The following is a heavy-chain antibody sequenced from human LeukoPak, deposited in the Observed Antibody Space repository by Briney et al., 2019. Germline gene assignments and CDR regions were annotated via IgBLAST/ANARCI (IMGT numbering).Heavy chain of an antibody. V-gene: IGHV3-23*01. CDR1: GFTLSSYP. D-gene: IGHD6-19*01. CDR3: AKELVVAVVGTEALDY. CDR2: ISGSGGNT. Sequence: PGPSLRPSCAASGFTLSSYPTSSVSQAPGKGLEWVSAISGSGGNTNYPASVKGRFTISIDKSKNTLYLQMNSLRAADTAVYYCAKELVVAVVGTEALDYWGQGTLVTVSP. J-gene: IGHJ4*02.